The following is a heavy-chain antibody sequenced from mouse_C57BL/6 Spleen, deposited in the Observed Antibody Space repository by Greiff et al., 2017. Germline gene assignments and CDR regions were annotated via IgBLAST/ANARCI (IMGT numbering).Heavy chain of an antibody. CDR1: GFTFSNYW. Sequence: EVKLVESGGGLVQPGGSMKLSCVASGFTFSNYWMTWVRQSPEKGLEWVAQIRLKSDNYATNYAESVKGRFTISRDDSKSSVYLQMNNLRAEDTGIYYCTGYDYDASSWFAYWSQGTLVTVSA. D-gene: IGHD2-4*01. J-gene: IGHJ3*01. V-gene: IGHV6-3*01. CDR2: IRLKSDNYAT. CDR3: TGYDYDASSWFAY.